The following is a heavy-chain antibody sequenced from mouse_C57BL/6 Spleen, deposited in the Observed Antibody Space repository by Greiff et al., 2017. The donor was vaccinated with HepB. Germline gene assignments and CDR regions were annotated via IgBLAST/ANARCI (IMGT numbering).Heavy chain of an antibody. CDR3: TRFPPGMGY. CDR1: GYTFTDYE. CDR2: IDPETGGT. Sequence: QVQLKQSGAELVRPGASVTLSCKASGYTFTDYEMHWVKQTPVHGLEWIGAIDPETGGTAYNQKFKGKAILTADKSSSTAYMELRSLTSEDSAVYYCTRFPPGMGYWGQGTSVTVSS. V-gene: IGHV1-15*01. J-gene: IGHJ4*01.